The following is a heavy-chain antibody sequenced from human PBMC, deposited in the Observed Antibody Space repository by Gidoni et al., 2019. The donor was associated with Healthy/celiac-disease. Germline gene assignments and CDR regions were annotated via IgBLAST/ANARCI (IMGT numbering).Heavy chain of an antibody. D-gene: IGHD3-10*01. Sequence: EVQLVESGGGLVKPGGSLRLSCAASGFTFSNAWMNWVRQAPGKGLEWVGRIKSKTDGGTTDYAAPVKGRFTISRDDSKNTLYLQMNSLKTEDTAVYYCYSGSGSYYNPLDYWGQGTLVTVSS. J-gene: IGHJ4*02. CDR3: YSGSGSYYNPLDY. CDR2: IKSKTDGGTT. V-gene: IGHV3-15*07. CDR1: GFTFSNAW.